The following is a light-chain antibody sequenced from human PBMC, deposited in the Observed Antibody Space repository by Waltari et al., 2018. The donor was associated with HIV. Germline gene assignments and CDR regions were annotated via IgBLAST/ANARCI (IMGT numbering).Light chain of an antibody. Sequence: SYVLTQPPSVSVAPGKTARITCGGDSIGSKSVHWYQQKPGQAPVLVIYYNRDRPSGIPERLAGFTSGNSATLTISRVEAGDEADYYCQVWDSTSDQVVFGGGTKLTVL. V-gene: IGLV3-21*04. CDR3: QVWDSTSDQVV. CDR1: SIGSKS. CDR2: YNR. J-gene: IGLJ2*01.